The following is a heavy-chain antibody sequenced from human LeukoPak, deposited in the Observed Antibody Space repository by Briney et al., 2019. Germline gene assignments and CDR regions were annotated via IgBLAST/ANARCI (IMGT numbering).Heavy chain of an antibody. Sequence: GCLRLSCVASGFTFSSYAMSWVRQAAGRGLDWVSAISGSGGSTYYAVSVKGRFTISRDNAKNTLYLQMNSLRAEDTAVYYCAKASGYSRGSPAGYWGQGTLVTVSS. D-gene: IGHD6-19*01. CDR3: AKASGYSRGSPAGY. J-gene: IGHJ4*02. V-gene: IGHV3-23*01. CDR1: GFTFSSYA. CDR2: ISGSGGST.